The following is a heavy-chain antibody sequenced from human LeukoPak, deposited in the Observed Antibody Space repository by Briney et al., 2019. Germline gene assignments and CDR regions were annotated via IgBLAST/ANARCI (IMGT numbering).Heavy chain of an antibody. CDR2: ISYDGGKK. CDR1: GFTFSSHD. D-gene: IGHD5-18*01. Sequence: PGRSLRLSCAASGFTFSSHDMHWVRHAPGKGLEWVAIISYDGGKKDSADSVKGRFTISRDNSKNTLYLQMNSLRTEDRAVYYCAGMQYSTSWAAFDYWGQGTLVTVSS. CDR3: AGMQYSTSWAAFDY. V-gene: IGHV3-30*03. J-gene: IGHJ4*02.